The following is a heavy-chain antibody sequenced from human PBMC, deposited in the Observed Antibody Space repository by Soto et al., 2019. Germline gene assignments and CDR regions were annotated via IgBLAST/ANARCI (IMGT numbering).Heavy chain of an antibody. V-gene: IGHV3-73*02. CDR1: GFNFSASG. Sequence: DVHLVESGGGLVQPGGSLKLSCAGSGFNFSASGIHWVRQTPGKGLEWLGRIRNKAKNYATAYGLWAEGRFSFSRDDSKNEAYLQMSGLKTEDTAVYYCTRPNTVDDYWGQGTLVTVS. CDR2: IRNKAKNYAT. J-gene: IGHJ4*02. D-gene: IGHD6-19*01. CDR3: TRPNTVDDY.